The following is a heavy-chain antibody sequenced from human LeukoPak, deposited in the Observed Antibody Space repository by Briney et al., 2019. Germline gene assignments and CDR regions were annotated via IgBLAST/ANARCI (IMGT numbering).Heavy chain of an antibody. CDR1: GYTLTELS. D-gene: IGHD6-19*01. V-gene: IGHV1-24*01. Sequence: ASVKVSCKVSGYTLTELSMHRVRQAPGKGLEWMGGFDPEDGETIYAQKFQGRVTMTEDTSTDTAYMELSSLRSEDTAVYYCATGSGADRFYYYYYYMDVWGKGTTVTVSS. J-gene: IGHJ6*03. CDR2: FDPEDGET. CDR3: ATGSGADRFYYYYYYMDV.